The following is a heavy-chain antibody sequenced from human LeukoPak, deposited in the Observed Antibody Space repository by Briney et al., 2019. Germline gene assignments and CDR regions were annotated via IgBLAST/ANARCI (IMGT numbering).Heavy chain of an antibody. J-gene: IGHJ4*02. D-gene: IGHD2-15*01. CDR1: GGSISNNRYY. V-gene: IGHV4-39*01. Sequence: SETLSLTCTVSGGSISNNRYYWAWIRQPPGAGLEWIGSILYSGTTFYNPLLKTRLTISVDTSKNQFSLRLNSMTAADTAVYYCARRLISATIDSWGQGILVTVSS. CDR2: ILYSGTT. CDR3: ARRLISATIDS.